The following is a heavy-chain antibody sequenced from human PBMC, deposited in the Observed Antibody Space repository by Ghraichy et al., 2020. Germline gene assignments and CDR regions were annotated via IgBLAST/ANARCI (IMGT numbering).Heavy chain of an antibody. CDR3: AKLSDPQFDY. J-gene: IGHJ4*02. V-gene: IGHV3-30*18. CDR2: ISYDGTEK. Sequence: GESLNISCEASGFNLTNFGMHWVRQAPGKGLEWVAVISYDGTEKYYADSVKGRFAISRDNSKNTLYLEMNSLRPEDTAVYFCAKLSDPQFDYWGQGTLVIVSS. D-gene: IGHD2-21*02. CDR1: GFNLTNFG.